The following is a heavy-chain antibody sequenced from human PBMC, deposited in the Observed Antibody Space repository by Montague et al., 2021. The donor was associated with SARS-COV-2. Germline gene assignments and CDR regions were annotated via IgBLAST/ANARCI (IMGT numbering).Heavy chain of an antibody. CDR2: IYHNGKT. Sequence: SETLSLTCNVSGDSITITRYFWGWIRQPPGKALEWIGSIYHNGKTYYNPSLERRALLSIDTSKNQFSLRLSSVIASDTAVYYCAVELNYFFDYWGQGFLVSVSS. V-gene: IGHV4-39*01. CDR1: GDSITITRYF. J-gene: IGHJ4*02. CDR3: AVELNYFFDY. D-gene: IGHD1-7*01.